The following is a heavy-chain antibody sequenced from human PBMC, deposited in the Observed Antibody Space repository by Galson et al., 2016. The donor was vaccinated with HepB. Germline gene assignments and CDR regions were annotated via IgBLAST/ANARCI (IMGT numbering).Heavy chain of an antibody. V-gene: IGHV3-23*01. D-gene: IGHD1-26*01. Sequence: SLRLSCAASGFTFNNYGMTWVRQAPGKGLEVVARISRSGDGRDYSDSVKGRFTISRDNSKNTMSLQMNSLRVDDTAVYYCVQGSTAPAVWGKGTTVTVSS. CDR1: GFTFNNYG. CDR2: ISRSGDGR. J-gene: IGHJ6*04. CDR3: VQGSTAPAV.